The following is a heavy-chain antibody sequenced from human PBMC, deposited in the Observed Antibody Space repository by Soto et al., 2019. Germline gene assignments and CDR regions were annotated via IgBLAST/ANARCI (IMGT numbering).Heavy chain of an antibody. D-gene: IGHD6-6*01. V-gene: IGHV4-59*01. Sequence: SETLSLTCTVSGGSISSYYWSCIRQPPWKGLEWIGYIYSSGSTNYNPSLKSRVTISVDTSKNQFSLKLSSVTAAATAVYYCVRGDEYSSSPHFDYWGQGTLVTVSS. J-gene: IGHJ4*02. CDR3: VRGDEYSSSPHFDY. CDR2: IYSSGST. CDR1: GGSISSYY.